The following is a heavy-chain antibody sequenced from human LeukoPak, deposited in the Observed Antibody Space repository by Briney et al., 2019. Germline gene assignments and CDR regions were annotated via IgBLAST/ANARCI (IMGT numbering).Heavy chain of an antibody. D-gene: IGHD2-2*01. V-gene: IGHV1-69*05. CDR2: IIPIFGTA. J-gene: IGHJ4*02. Sequence: GASVKVSCKASGGTFSSYAISWVRQAPGQGLEWMGGIIPIFGTANYAQKFQGRVTITTDESTSTAYMELSSLRSEDTAVYYCARGAYHCSSTSCSFDYWGQGTLVTVSS. CDR3: ARGAYHCSSTSCSFDY. CDR1: GGTFSSYA.